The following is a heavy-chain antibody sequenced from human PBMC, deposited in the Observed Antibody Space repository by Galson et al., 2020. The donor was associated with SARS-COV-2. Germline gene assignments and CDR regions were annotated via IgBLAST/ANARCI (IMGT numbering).Heavy chain of an antibody. V-gene: IGHV3-30*18. CDR1: GFTFSSYG. CDR2: ISYDGSNK. CDR3: AKVVGVVAATRVDFDY. Sequence: GGSLRLSCAASGFTFSSYGMHWVRQAPGKGLEWVAVISYDGSNKYYADSVKGRFTISRDNSKNTLYLQMNSLRAEDTAVYYCAKVVGVVAATRVDFDYWGQGTLVTVSS. D-gene: IGHD2-15*01. J-gene: IGHJ4*02.